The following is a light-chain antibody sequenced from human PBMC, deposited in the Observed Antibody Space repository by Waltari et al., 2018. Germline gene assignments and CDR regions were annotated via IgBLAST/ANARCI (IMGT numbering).Light chain of an antibody. CDR3: QQYGSSPQT. CDR2: GAS. Sequence: EIVLTQSPGTLSLSPGERATLSCRASQSVSSSYLAWYQQKPGQAPRLLIYGASSRATGITDRFSGSGSGTDFTLTINRLEPEDFAVYYCQQYGSSPQTFGQGTKVEIK. J-gene: IGKJ1*01. V-gene: IGKV3-20*01. CDR1: QSVSSSY.